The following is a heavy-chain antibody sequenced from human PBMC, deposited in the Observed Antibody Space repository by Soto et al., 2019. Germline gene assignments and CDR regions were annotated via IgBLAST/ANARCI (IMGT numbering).Heavy chain of an antibody. CDR1: GDVVSSNSAA. V-gene: IGHV6-1*01. Sequence: SQTLSLTCDISGDVVSSNSAAWNWIRQPPSRGLEWLGRTYYRSKWYNDYAESVKSRIAINPDTSKNQFSLQLNSVTPADTAVYYCARDRDGYGDYGNWFDPWGQGTLVTVSS. D-gene: IGHD4-17*01. CDR3: ARDRDGYGDYGNWFDP. CDR2: TYYRSKWYN. J-gene: IGHJ5*02.